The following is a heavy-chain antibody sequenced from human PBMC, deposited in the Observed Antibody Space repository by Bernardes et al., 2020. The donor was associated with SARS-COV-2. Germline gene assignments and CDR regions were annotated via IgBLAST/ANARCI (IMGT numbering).Heavy chain of an antibody. CDR3: ATTPRGIPPTPSIAAREGGYFDY. V-gene: IGHV4-34*01. J-gene: IGHJ4*02. D-gene: IGHD6-6*01. CDR1: GGSFSGYY. CDR2: INHSGST. Sequence: SETLSLTCAVYGGSFSGYYWSWIRQPPGKGLEWIGEINHSGSTNYNPSLKSRVTISVDTSKNQFSLKLSSVTAADTAVYYCATTPRGIPPTPSIAAREGGYFDYWGQGTLVTVSS.